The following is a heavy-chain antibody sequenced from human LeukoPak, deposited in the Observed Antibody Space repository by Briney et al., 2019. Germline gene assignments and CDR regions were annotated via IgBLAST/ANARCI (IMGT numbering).Heavy chain of an antibody. D-gene: IGHD3-10*01. CDR3: AKGVSITMVRGVIGPYYYYGMDA. J-gene: IGHJ6*02. Sequence: GGSLRLSCAASGFTFSSYAMSWVRQAPGKGLEWVSAISGSGGSTYYADSVKGRFTISRDNSKNTLYLQMNSLRAEDTAVYYCAKGVSITMVRGVIGPYYYYGMDAWGQGTTVTVSS. V-gene: IGHV3-23*01. CDR2: ISGSGGST. CDR1: GFTFSSYA.